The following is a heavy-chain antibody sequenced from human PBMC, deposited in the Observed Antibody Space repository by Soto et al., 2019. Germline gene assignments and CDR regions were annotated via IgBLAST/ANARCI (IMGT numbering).Heavy chain of an antibody. V-gene: IGHV1-69*01. J-gene: IGHJ6*02. CDR3: ARGXRGDHYYYGLEV. Sequence: QVQLVQSGAEVKKPGSSVKVSCKASGGTLNSYAISWVRQAPGQGLEWMGGIIPIFGTANYAXXXXXXXTXXXXXXXXXXXXXXXXXXXXDTAXXYCARGXRGDHYYYGLEVWGQXT. CDR2: IIPIFGTA. CDR1: GGTLNSYA. D-gene: IGHD2-8*02.